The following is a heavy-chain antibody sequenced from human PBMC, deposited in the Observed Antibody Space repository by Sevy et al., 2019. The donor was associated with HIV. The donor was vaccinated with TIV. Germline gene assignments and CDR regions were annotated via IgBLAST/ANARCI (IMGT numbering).Heavy chain of an antibody. CDR3: AREGGHTSVWTPGNY. V-gene: IGHV3-30-3*01. D-gene: IGHD6-19*01. CDR1: GFTFSSYA. Sequence: GGSLRLSCAVSGFTFSSYAMHWVRQAPGKGLEWVAVISYDGSNKYYADSVKGRFTVSRDDSKNTLYLQMKSLRPEDSAVYYCAREGGHTSVWTPGNYWGQGTQVTVSS. J-gene: IGHJ4*02. CDR2: ISYDGSNK.